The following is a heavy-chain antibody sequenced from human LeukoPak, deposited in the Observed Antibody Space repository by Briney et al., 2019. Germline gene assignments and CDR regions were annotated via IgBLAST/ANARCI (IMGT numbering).Heavy chain of an antibody. Sequence: ASVKVSCKASGYTFTSYGISWVRQAPGQGLEWMGWISAYNGNTNYAQKVQGRVTTTTDTYTRAAYMELRSLRFDDTAVYYCARRSIVLVTAISEDYWGQGTLVTVSS. CDR1: GYTFTSYG. D-gene: IGHD2-21*02. J-gene: IGHJ4*02. CDR3: ARRSIVLVTAISEDY. CDR2: ISAYNGNT. V-gene: IGHV1-18*01.